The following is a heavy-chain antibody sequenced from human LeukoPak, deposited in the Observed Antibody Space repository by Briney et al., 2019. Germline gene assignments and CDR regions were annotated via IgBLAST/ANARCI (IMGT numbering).Heavy chain of an antibody. D-gene: IGHD4-11*01. Sequence: GGSLRLSCAASGFTFSRYSMNWVRQAPGKGLEWVASIKQDGGEKFYMDSVKGRFTISKDNSKNSLYLQMNSLRVEDTAVYYCAREDHSNYNYWGQGTLVTVSS. CDR2: IKQDGGEK. J-gene: IGHJ4*02. V-gene: IGHV3-7*01. CDR3: AREDHSNYNY. CDR1: GFTFSRYS.